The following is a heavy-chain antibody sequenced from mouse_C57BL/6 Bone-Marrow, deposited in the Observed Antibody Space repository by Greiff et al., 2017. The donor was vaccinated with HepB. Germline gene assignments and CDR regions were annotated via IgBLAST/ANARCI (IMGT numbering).Heavy chain of an antibody. CDR1: GYAFTNYL. J-gene: IGHJ2*01. CDR3: ARSPLYVDY. Sequence: VQLQQSGAELVRPGTSVKVSCKASGYAFTNYLIEWVKQRPGQGLEWIGVINPGSGGTNYNEKFKGKATMTADKSSSTAYMQLSSLTSEDSAVYFCARSPLYVDYGGRGTTLTVSA. V-gene: IGHV1-54*01. CDR2: INPGSGGT.